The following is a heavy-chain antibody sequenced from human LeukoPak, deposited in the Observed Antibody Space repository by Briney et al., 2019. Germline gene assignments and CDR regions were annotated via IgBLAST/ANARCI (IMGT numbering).Heavy chain of an antibody. Sequence: GESLKISCKASENSFTTSWIGWVRQMPGRGLEWMGIIYPGDSDTRYSPSFQGQVTISADKSISTAYLQWSSLKASDTAMYYCARQNSIAAAGTLGYWGQGTLVTVSS. D-gene: IGHD6-13*01. J-gene: IGHJ4*02. CDR2: IYPGDSDT. CDR3: ARQNSIAAAGTLGY. CDR1: ENSFTTSW. V-gene: IGHV5-51*01.